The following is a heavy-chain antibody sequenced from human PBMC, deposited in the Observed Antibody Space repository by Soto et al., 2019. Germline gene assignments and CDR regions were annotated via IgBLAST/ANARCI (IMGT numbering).Heavy chain of an antibody. D-gene: IGHD5-18*01. Sequence: QVQLVQSGAELKNPGASVKVSCKASGYTFTNNDVSWVRQATGQGLEWMGWMNPGSGDTGYAQKFQGRVTMTRDISIATAYMELNSLTSEDTAIYYCARMESFGSLNWFDPWGQGTLVTVSS. CDR2: MNPGSGDT. J-gene: IGHJ5*02. V-gene: IGHV1-8*02. CDR1: GYTFTNND. CDR3: ARMESFGSLNWFDP.